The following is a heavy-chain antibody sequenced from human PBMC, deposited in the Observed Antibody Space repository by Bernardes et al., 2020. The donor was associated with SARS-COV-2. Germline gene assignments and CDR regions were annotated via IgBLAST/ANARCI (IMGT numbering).Heavy chain of an antibody. Sequence: GGSRRLSCAASGFTFSSYSMNWVRQSPGKGLEWVSFISSSSSYIYYADSVKGRFTISRDNAKNSLYLQMNSLRAEDTAVYYCAREDYGDYIWYYYGMDVWGQGTTVTVSS. D-gene: IGHD4-17*01. CDR2: ISSSSSYI. CDR1: GFTFSSYS. V-gene: IGHV3-21*01. CDR3: AREDYGDYIWYYYGMDV. J-gene: IGHJ6*02.